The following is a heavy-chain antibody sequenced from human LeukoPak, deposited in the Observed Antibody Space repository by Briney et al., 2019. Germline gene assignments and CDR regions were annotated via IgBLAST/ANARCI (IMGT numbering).Heavy chain of an antibody. CDR2: ISSSGSPI. J-gene: IGHJ3*02. CDR3: ATQGRSTKLGI. V-gene: IGHV3-48*03. Sequence: GGSLRLSCAASGFTFSSFDMNWVRQAPGKGLEWISYISSSGSPIYYEDSVKGRFNISRNNAKNSLYLQMNSLRAEDTAVYYCATQGRSTKLGIWGQGTMVTVSS. D-gene: IGHD2-2*01. CDR1: GFTFSSFD.